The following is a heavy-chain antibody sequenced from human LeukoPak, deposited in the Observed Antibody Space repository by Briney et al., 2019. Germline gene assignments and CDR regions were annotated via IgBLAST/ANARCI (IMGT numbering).Heavy chain of an antibody. Sequence: PGGSLRLSCAASGFTFRSYGTHWVRQAPGKGLEWVAVIWYDGSNKYYADSVKGRFTISRDNSKNTLYLQMNSLRAEDTAVYYCAKAAQSRLRYYGSGSYEDYWGQGTLVTVSS. J-gene: IGHJ4*02. V-gene: IGHV3-33*06. CDR2: IWYDGSNK. D-gene: IGHD3-10*01. CDR3: AKAAQSRLRYYGSGSYEDY. CDR1: GFTFRSYG.